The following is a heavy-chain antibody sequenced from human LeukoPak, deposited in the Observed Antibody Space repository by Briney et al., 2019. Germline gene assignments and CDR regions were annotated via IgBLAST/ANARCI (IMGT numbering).Heavy chain of an antibody. D-gene: IGHD3-10*01. CDR3: ARDRLGFRVDV. CDR1: GGSISTYY. V-gene: IGHV4-4*07. J-gene: IGHJ6*04. CDR2: INSNGNT. Sequence: SETLSLICTVSGGSISTYYWSWIRQPAGKGPEWIGRINSNGNTNYNPSLKSRVSMSVDTSKNHFSLNVSSVTAAGTAVYYCARDRLGFRVDVWGEGTTVTVSS.